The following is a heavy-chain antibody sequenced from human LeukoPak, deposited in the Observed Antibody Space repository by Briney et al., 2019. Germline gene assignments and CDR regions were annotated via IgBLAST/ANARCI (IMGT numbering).Heavy chain of an antibody. CDR2: ISGDGGRT. J-gene: IGHJ6*03. CDR1: GFTFDDYA. D-gene: IGHD3-10*01. CDR3: AKDNVLLWFGELYYYMDV. Sequence: GGSLRLSCAASGFTFDDYAMHWVRQAPGKGLEWVSLISGDGGRTYYADSVEGRFTISRHNSKNSLYLQMNSLRTEDTALYYCAKDNVLLWFGELYYYMDVWGKGTTVTVSS. V-gene: IGHV3-43*02.